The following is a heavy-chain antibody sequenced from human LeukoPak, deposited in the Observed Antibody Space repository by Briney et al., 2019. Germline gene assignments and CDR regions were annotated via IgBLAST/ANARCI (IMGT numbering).Heavy chain of an antibody. CDR2: ISGSGGST. V-gene: IGHV3-23*01. J-gene: IGHJ6*04. D-gene: IGHD3-22*01. Sequence: GGSLRLSCAASGFTFSSYAMSWVRQAPGKGLEWVSAISGSGGSTYYADSVKGRFTISRDNSKNTLYLQMNSLRAEDTAVYYCASRGRAYYDSFRDGPDAWGKGTTVTVSS. CDR3: ASRGRAYYDSFRDGPDA. CDR1: GFTFSSYA.